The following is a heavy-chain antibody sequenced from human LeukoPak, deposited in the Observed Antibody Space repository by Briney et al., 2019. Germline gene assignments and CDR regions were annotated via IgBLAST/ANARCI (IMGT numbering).Heavy chain of an antibody. CDR3: ASVGLNAFDI. V-gene: IGHV4-34*01. D-gene: IGHD3-10*01. Sequence: SETLSLTCAVYRGSFSGYYWSWIRQPPGKGLEWIGEINHSGSTNYNPSLRSRVTISLDTSKNHFSLRLSSVTAADTAVYYCASVGLNAFDIWGQGTMVTVSS. CDR2: INHSGST. J-gene: IGHJ3*02. CDR1: RGSFSGYY.